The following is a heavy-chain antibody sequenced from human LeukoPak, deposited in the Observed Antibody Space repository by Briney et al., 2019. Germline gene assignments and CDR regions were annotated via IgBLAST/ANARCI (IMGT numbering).Heavy chain of an antibody. CDR3: AIIDYYDSSSYPNEGGY. CDR1: GGTFSSYA. V-gene: IGHV1-69*04. J-gene: IGHJ4*02. Sequence: SVKVSCKASGGTFSSYAISWVRQAPGQGLEWMGRIIPIFGIANYAQKFQGRVTITADKSASTAYMELSSLRSEDTAVYYCAIIDYYDSSSYPNEGGYWGQGTLVTVSS. D-gene: IGHD3-22*01. CDR2: IIPIFGIA.